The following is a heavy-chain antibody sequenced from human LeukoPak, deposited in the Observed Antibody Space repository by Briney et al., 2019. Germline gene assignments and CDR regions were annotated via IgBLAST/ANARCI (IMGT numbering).Heavy chain of an antibody. Sequence: ASVKVSCKASGGTFSSYAISWVRQAPGQGLEWMGGIIPIFGTANYAQKFQGRVTITADESTSTAYMELSSLRSEDTAVYYCARDRVLHEGINWGWRAFDIWGQGTMVTVSS. D-gene: IGHD7-27*01. CDR3: ARDRVLHEGINWGWRAFDI. CDR1: GGTFSSYA. CDR2: IIPIFGTA. J-gene: IGHJ3*02. V-gene: IGHV1-69*13.